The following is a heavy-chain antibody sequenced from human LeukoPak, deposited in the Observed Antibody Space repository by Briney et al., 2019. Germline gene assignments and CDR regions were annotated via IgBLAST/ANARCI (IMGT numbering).Heavy chain of an antibody. CDR3: ARDLDSVYYDSSVWLDP. V-gene: IGHV1-2*02. Sequence: ASVKVSCKASGYTFTGYYMHWVRQAPGQGLAWMGWINPNSGDTNYAQKFQGRVTMTRDTSISTAYMELSRLRSDDTAVYYCARDLDSVYYDSSVWLDPWGQGTLVTVSS. J-gene: IGHJ5*02. CDR2: INPNSGDT. D-gene: IGHD3-22*01. CDR1: GYTFTGYY.